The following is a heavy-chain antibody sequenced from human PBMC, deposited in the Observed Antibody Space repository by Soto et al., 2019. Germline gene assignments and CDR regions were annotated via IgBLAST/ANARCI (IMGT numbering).Heavy chain of an antibody. CDR1: GDSVSSNRAA. V-gene: IGHV6-1*01. D-gene: IGHD6-19*01. Sequence: HTLSVTCAISGDSVSSNRAAWNWIRQSPTRGLEMLGRSYYRSKWYNDYALSVKSRITINPDTHNHQFSLQLNSVTPEDTAVYYCARAWGFSSGWYGSFSYWGQGTLVTVSS. J-gene: IGHJ4*02. CDR3: ARAWGFSSGWYGSFSY. CDR2: SYYRSKWYN.